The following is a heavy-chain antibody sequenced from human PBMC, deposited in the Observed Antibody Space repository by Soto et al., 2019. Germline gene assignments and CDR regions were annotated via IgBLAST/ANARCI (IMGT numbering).Heavy chain of an antibody. J-gene: IGHJ6*03. V-gene: IGHV4-59*01. D-gene: IGHD3-10*01. CDR2: IRDSGST. Sequence: QVQLQESGPGLVRPSETLSLTCTVSGGSISSYYWSWIRQPPGKGLEWIGYIRDSGSTTYNPSLTSRVTIAVDTSKKQFSLKVSSVTAADTAVYYCARGLWYGDRDYYMDVWGKGTTVTVSS. CDR3: ARGLWYGDRDYYMDV. CDR1: GGSISSYY.